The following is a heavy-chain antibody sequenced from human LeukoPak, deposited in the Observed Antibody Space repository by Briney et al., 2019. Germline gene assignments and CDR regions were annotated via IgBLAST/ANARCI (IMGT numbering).Heavy chain of an antibody. CDR2: IDPTDSYT. CDR3: ARHGYCNTTSCYGDNDY. J-gene: IGHJ4*02. Sequence: GESLRISCKGSGYSFTSYWISWVRQMPGKGLEGMGRIDPTDSYTNYNPSFQGHLTMSVDKSISTVYLQWSSLRASDTAMYYCARHGYCNTTSCYGDNDYWGQGTLVTVSS. D-gene: IGHD2-2*03. CDR1: GYSFTSYW. V-gene: IGHV5-10-1*01.